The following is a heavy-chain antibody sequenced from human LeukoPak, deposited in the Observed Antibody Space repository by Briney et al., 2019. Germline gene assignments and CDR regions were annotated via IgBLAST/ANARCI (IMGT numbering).Heavy chain of an antibody. CDR3: ARAIAVAGITYYIDY. Sequence: SETLSLTCTVSGGSINSYYWSWIRQPPGKGLEWIGYIYYSGSTNYNPSLKSRVTISVDTSKNQFPLKLSSVTAADTAVYYCARAIAVAGITYYIDYWGQGTLVTVSS. J-gene: IGHJ4*02. D-gene: IGHD6-19*01. CDR1: GGSINSYY. V-gene: IGHV4-59*01. CDR2: IYYSGST.